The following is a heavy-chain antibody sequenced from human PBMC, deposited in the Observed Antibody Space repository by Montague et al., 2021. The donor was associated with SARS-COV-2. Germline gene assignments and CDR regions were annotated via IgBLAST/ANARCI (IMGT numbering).Heavy chain of an antibody. CDR3: ARGQVTISGVLILIPAAGHLDG. D-gene: IGHD3-3*01. CDR2: INHTGSA. CDR1: SGSFSAFY. V-gene: IGHV4-34*01. Sequence: ETLSLTCAVYSGSFSAFYWTWIRQSPGKGLEWIGEINHTGSATYNPSLKGRVTLSRDTSKNQFSLKLQSVTPADTAVYYCARGQVTISGVLILIPAAGHLDGWGQGTSVTVSS. J-gene: IGHJ3*01.